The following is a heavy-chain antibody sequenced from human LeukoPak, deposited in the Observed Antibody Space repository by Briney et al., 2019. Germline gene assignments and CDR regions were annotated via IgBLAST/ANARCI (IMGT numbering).Heavy chain of an antibody. V-gene: IGHV4-34*01. J-gene: IGHJ6*02. CDR1: GGSFSGYY. CDR3: ARGPRCSGGSCHPRGGPYYYYGMDV. D-gene: IGHD2-15*01. Sequence: SETLSLTCAVYGGSFSGYYWSWIRQPPGKGLEWIGEINHSGSTNYNPSLKSRVTISVDTSKNQFSLKLSSVTAADTAVYYCARGPRCSGGSCHPRGGPYYYYGMDVWGQGTTVTVSS. CDR2: INHSGST.